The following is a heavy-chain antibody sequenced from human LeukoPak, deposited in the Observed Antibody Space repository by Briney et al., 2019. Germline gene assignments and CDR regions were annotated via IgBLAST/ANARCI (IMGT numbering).Heavy chain of an antibody. CDR3: AREGIVATLDY. Sequence: QPGRSLRLSCAASGFSFGNYGMHWVHQAPGKGLEWVAVIWYDGVNKYYADSVKGRLTISRDMPKNTLYLQMNSLRAEDTAVYYCAREGIVATLDYWGQGTLVTVSS. CDR2: IWYDGVNK. CDR1: GFSFGNYG. J-gene: IGHJ4*02. D-gene: IGHD5-12*01. V-gene: IGHV3-33*01.